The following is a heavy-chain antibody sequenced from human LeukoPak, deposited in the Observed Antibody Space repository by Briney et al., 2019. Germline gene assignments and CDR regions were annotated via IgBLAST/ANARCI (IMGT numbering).Heavy chain of an antibody. J-gene: IGHJ4*02. V-gene: IGHV1-69*05. CDR2: IIPIFGTA. Sequence: ASVKVSCKASGGTFSSYAISWVRQAPGQGLEWMGGIIPIFGTANYAQKFQGRVTITTDESTSTAYMELSSLRSEDTAVYYCAKRGYDSSGYYGYLDYWGQGILVTVSS. CDR1: GGTFSSYA. D-gene: IGHD3-22*01. CDR3: AKRGYDSSGYYGYLDY.